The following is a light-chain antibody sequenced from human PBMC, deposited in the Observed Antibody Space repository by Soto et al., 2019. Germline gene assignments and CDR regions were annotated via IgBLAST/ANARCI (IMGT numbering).Light chain of an antibody. Sequence: QAVVTQTPSVSGAPGPRVTISCTGSSSNIGAGYDVHWYQQLPGTATKLLIYGNSNRPAGVPDRFSGSKSGTSASLAITGLQAEDEADYCCQSYDSSLSGFYVFGTGTKLTVL. CDR3: QSYDSSLSGFYV. J-gene: IGLJ1*01. V-gene: IGLV1-40*01. CDR2: GNS. CDR1: SSNIGAGYD.